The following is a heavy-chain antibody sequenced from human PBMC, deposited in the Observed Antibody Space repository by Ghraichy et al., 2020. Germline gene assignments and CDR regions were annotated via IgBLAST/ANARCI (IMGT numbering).Heavy chain of an antibody. D-gene: IGHD1-7*01. CDR3: ARDPVRLHLITGTYYYYGMDV. CDR1: GGSISSGDYY. Sequence: SETLSLTCTVSGGSISSGDYYWSWIRQPPGKGLEWIGYIYYSGSTYYNPSLKSRVTISVDTSKNQFSLKLSSVTAADTAVYYCARDPVRLHLITGTYYYYGMDVWGQGTTVTVSS. CDR2: IYYSGST. V-gene: IGHV4-30-4*01. J-gene: IGHJ6*02.